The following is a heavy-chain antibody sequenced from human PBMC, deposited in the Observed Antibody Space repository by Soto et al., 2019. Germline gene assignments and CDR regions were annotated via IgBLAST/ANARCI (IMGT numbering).Heavy chain of an antibody. D-gene: IGHD3-10*01. J-gene: IGHJ6*02. CDR3: ARADSGSGSYLPIYYYYGMDV. Sequence: SETLSLSCTVSGCSVSSGSYYWSWIRQPPGKGLEWIGYIYYSGSTNYNPSLKSRVTISVDTSKNQFSLKLSSVTAADTAVYYCARADSGSGSYLPIYYYYGMDVWGQGTTVTVSS. CDR2: IYYSGST. V-gene: IGHV4-61*01. CDR1: GCSVSSGSYY.